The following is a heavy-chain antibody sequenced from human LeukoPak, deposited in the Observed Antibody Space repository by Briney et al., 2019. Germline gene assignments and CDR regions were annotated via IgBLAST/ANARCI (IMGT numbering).Heavy chain of an antibody. Sequence: PSETLSLTCTVSGGSISSYYWSWIRQPPGKGLEWIGYIYYSGSTNYNPSLKSRVTISVDTSKNQFSLKLSSVTAADTAVYCCARFKYSSSWTSRYNWFDPWGQGTLVTVSS. J-gene: IGHJ5*02. CDR2: IYYSGST. CDR1: GGSISSYY. V-gene: IGHV4-59*08. CDR3: ARFKYSSSWTSRYNWFDP. D-gene: IGHD6-13*01.